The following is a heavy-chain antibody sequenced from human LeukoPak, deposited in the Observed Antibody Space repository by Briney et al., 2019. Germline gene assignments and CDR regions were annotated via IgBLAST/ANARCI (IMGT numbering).Heavy chain of an antibody. J-gene: IGHJ3*02. CDR3: STGASIAAARDAFDI. CDR1: GFSFSSYG. Sequence: PGGSLTLSCAASGFSFSSYGMSWFRQAPGKGLEWVGRIKMKADGGTTDYPAPVKGRFTISRDDSKNTLYLQMSSLKTEDTAIYYCSTGASIAAARDAFDIWGQGTMVTVSS. D-gene: IGHD6-13*01. V-gene: IGHV3-15*01. CDR2: IKMKADGGTT.